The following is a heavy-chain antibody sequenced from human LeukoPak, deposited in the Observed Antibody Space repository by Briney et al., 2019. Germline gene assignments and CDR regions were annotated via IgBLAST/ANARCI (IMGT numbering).Heavy chain of an antibody. CDR2: ISNDGINK. J-gene: IGHJ4*02. Sequence: GGSLRLSCAASGFTFSNDAIHWVRQAPGKGLEWVAVISNDGINKYYADSVWGRFAISRDNSKNTLYLQMGNLRAEDTAVYYCARGGANYFDYWGQGTLVTVSS. D-gene: IGHD1-26*01. CDR1: GFTFSNDA. CDR3: ARGGANYFDY. V-gene: IGHV3-30*09.